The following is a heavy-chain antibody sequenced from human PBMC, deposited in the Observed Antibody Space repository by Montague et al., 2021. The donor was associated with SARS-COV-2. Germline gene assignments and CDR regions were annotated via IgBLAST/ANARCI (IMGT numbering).Heavy chain of an antibody. D-gene: IGHD2-21*02. CDR1: GDSVSHDF. CDR2: IHTSGST. V-gene: IGHV4-4*08. CDR3: ASSHCGGDCY. Sequence: SETLSLTCTVSGDSVSHDFWTWIRQPPGKGLEWIGRIHTSGSTNXNPSLKSRVAISIDTSKDQFSLELSSVTAAGTAVYYCASSHCGGDCYSGQGTLVTVSS. J-gene: IGHJ4*02.